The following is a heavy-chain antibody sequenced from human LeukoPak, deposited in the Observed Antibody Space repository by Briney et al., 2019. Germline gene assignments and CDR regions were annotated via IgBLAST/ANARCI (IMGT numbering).Heavy chain of an antibody. J-gene: IGHJ6*02. D-gene: IGHD5-12*01. CDR3: ARGGSGYDSFYYYGMDV. CDR2: FHVSGST. V-gene: IGHV4-4*07. CDR1: GGSISNYF. Sequence: PSETLSLTCTVSGGSISNYFWSWIRQPAGKGLEWIGRFHVSGSTNYNPSLKSRVTISVDTSKNQFSLKLSSVTAADTAVYYCARGGSGYDSFYYYGMDVWGQGTTVTVSS.